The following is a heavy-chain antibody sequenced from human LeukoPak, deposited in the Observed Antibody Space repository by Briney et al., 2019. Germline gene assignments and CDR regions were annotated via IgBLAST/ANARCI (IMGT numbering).Heavy chain of an antibody. J-gene: IGHJ4*02. D-gene: IGHD2-15*01. CDR3: ARDDYCSGGSCYLCLDY. CDR2: ISSSSSYI. Sequence: GGSLRLSCAASGFTVSSNYMSWVRQAPGKGLEWVSSISSSSSYIYYADSVKGRFTISRDNAKNSLYLQMNSLRAEDSAVYYCARDDYCSGGSCYLCLDYWGQGTLVTVSS. V-gene: IGHV3-21*01. CDR1: GFTVSSNY.